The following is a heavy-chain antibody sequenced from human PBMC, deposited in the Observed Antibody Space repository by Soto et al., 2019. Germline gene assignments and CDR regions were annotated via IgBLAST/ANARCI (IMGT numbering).Heavy chain of an antibody. CDR1: GFTFSSYG. D-gene: IGHD3-16*01. CDR3: ARDFRFSGDLYDYIGD. CDR2: IWYDGSNK. V-gene: IGHV3-33*01. Sequence: GGSLRLSCAASGFTFSSYGMHWVRQAPGKGLEWVAVIWYDGSNKYYADSVKGRFTISRDNSKNTLYLQMNSLRAEDTAVYYCARDFRFSGDLYDYIGDWGQGTLVTVSS. J-gene: IGHJ4*02.